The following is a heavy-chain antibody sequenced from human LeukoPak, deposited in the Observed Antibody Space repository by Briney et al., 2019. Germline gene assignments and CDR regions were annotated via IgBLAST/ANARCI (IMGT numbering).Heavy chain of an antibody. V-gene: IGHV3-74*01. CDR1: GFNLGTYW. CDR3: ARATSYDILTGYSDY. CDR2: ISYDGSNA. Sequence: GGSLRLSCAASGFNLGTYWMHWVRQAPGKGLVWVSRISYDGSNANYADFVKGRFTISRDNAKNTLYLQMNSLRAEDTAVYYCARATSYDILTGYSDYWGQGTLVTVSS. J-gene: IGHJ4*02. D-gene: IGHD3-9*01.